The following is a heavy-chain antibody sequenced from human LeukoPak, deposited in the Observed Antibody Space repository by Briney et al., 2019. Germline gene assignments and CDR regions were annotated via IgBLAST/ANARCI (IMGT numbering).Heavy chain of an antibody. Sequence: ETLSLTCTVSGGSISSSSYYWGWVRQPPGRGLEWVSYISSSSNTTYYADSVKGRFTISKDNAKNSLYLQMDSLRAEDTAVYFCARETVYYFDYWGQGTLVTVSS. D-gene: IGHD4-17*01. V-gene: IGHV3-48*04. CDR1: GGSISSSSYY. J-gene: IGHJ4*02. CDR3: ARETVYYFDY. CDR2: ISSSSNTT.